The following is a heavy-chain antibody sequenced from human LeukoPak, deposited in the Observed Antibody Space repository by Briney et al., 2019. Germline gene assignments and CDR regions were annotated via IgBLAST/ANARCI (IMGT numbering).Heavy chain of an antibody. CDR1: GFTFSSYA. D-gene: IGHD3-22*01. CDR2: ISGSGGST. V-gene: IGHV3-23*01. CDR3: AKVLRVGYYDSSGYFDY. J-gene: IGHJ4*02. Sequence: GGSLRLSCAASGFTFSSYAMSWVRQAPGKGLEWVSAISGSGGSTYYADSVKGRFTISRDNSKNTLYLQMNSLRAEDTAVYYCAKVLRVGYYDSSGYFDYWGQGTLVTVSS.